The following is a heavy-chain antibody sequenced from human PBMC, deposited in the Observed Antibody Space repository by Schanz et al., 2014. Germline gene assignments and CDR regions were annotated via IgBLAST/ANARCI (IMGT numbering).Heavy chain of an antibody. CDR2: ISSTSRAT. V-gene: IGHV3-48*01. CDR3: ARDYESDLSSPRHDAFDV. Sequence: EVQLLESGGTVVQPGGSLRVSCAASGFTFRSYSMNWVRQAPGKGLEWISYISSTSRATYYADSVKGRFTISRDNGKNSLYLQMNSLRAEDTAVYFCARDYESDLSSPRHDAFDVWGQGTVVTVSS. CDR1: GFTFRSYS. J-gene: IGHJ3*01. D-gene: IGHD3-22*01.